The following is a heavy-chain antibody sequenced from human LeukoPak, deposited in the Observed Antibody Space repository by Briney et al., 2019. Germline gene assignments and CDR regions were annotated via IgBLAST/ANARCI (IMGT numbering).Heavy chain of an antibody. CDR3: ARVLYSSPSFDY. D-gene: IGHD6-13*01. CDR1: GGTFSSYA. CDR2: IIPILGIA. J-gene: IGHJ4*02. Sequence: SVKVSCKASGGTFSSYAISWVRQAPGQGLEWMGRIIPILGIANYAQKFQGRVTITADKSTSTAYMELSSLRAEDTAVYYCARVLYSSPSFDYWGQGTLVTVSS. V-gene: IGHV1-69*04.